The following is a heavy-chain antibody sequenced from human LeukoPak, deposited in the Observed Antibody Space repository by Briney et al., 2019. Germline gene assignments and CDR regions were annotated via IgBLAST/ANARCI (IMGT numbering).Heavy chain of an antibody. V-gene: IGHV4-59*01. D-gene: IGHD3-22*01. CDR3: ARLLDYDNSGGPDIFDI. CDR1: GGIRSDY. Sequence: SSETLSLTCTVSGGIRSDYWSWIRQSPGKGLEWIGRVSYTGSTRYNPSLQSRVTISLDTSRNHFSLKLSSLNAADTAVYYCARLLDYDNSGGPDIFDIWGQGTMVTVSS. CDR2: VSYTGST. J-gene: IGHJ3*02.